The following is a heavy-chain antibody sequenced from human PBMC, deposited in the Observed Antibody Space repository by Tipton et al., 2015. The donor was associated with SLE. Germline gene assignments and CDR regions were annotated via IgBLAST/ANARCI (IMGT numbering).Heavy chain of an antibody. V-gene: IGHV1-2*02. D-gene: IGHD5-18*01. CDR3: ARGGGYSYSYSFDY. CDR2: VNPSSGGT. J-gene: IGHJ4*02. CDR1: GFSFNTYG. Sequence: QVQLVQSGAEVKKPGASVTVSCKASGFSFNTYGISWVRQAPGQGLEWMGWVNPSSGGTNLAQKFQGRVTMTRDTSISTAYMELSSLRSDDTAVYYCARGGGYSYSYSFDYWGQGTLVTVSS.